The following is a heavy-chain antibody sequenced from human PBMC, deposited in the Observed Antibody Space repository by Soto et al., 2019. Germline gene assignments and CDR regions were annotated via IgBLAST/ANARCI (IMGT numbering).Heavy chain of an antibody. Sequence: GGSLRLSCEGPGFTFSDYGFHWVRQAPGKGLEWVAMISYDGSDRYYRDSVQGRFTISRDDSKNTVFLQMNSLRTEDTAMYYCARSTYCNGGSCYPKYWGPGTLVTVS. CDR2: ISYDGSDR. D-gene: IGHD2-15*01. J-gene: IGHJ4*02. V-gene: IGHV3-30*03. CDR1: GFTFSDYG. CDR3: ARSTYCNGGSCYPKY.